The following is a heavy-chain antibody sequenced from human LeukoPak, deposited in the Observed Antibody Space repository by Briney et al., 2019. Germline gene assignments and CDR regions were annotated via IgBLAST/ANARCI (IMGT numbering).Heavy chain of an antibody. V-gene: IGHV3-11*01. Sequence: GGSLRLSCAASGFTFSDYFMGWIRQAPGTGLEWVSYISSTSTTIYYADSVKGRFTISRDNAKNSVFLRMNSLRADDTAVYYCAAGYTSGLSAYWGQGTLVTVSS. CDR1: GFTFSDYF. CDR2: ISSTSTTI. J-gene: IGHJ4*02. D-gene: IGHD6-19*01. CDR3: AAGYTSGLSAY.